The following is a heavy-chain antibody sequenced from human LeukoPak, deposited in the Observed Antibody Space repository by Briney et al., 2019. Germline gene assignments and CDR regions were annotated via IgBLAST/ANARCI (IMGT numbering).Heavy chain of an antibody. D-gene: IGHD3-3*01. CDR1: GGSISSYY. CDR2: IYYSGST. J-gene: IGHJ4*02. Sequence: PSETLSLTCTVSGGSISSYYWSWIRQPPGKGLEWIGYIYYSGSTNYNPSLKSRVTISVDTSKSQFSLKLSSVTAADTAVYYCARVSDYDFWSGPDYWGQGTLVTVSS. V-gene: IGHV4-59*12. CDR3: ARVSDYDFWSGPDY.